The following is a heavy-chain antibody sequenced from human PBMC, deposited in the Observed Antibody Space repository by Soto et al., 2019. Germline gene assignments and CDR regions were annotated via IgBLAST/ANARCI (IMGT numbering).Heavy chain of an antibody. J-gene: IGHJ5*02. CDR2: MNPNSGNT. CDR1: GYTFTSYD. CDR3: ARGGGEIAARPGDWFDP. Sequence: QVQLVQSGAEVKKPGASVKVSCKASGYTFTSYDINWVRQATRQGLEWMGWMNPNSGNTGYAQKFQGRVTMTRNTSISTAYMELSSLRSEDTAVYYCARGGGEIAARPGDWFDPWGQGTLVTVSS. D-gene: IGHD6-6*01. V-gene: IGHV1-8*01.